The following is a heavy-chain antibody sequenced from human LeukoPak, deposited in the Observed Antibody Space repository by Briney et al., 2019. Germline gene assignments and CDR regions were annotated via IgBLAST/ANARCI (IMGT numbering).Heavy chain of an antibody. V-gene: IGHV4-34*01. CDR2: INHSGST. CDR1: GGSFSGYY. D-gene: IGHD2-8*01. J-gene: IGHJ6*03. Sequence: SETLSLTCAVYGGSFSGYYWSWIRQPPGKGLEWIGEINHSGSTNYNPSLKSRVTIPVDTSKNQLSLTLSSVTAADTAVYYCAQNGYYCIDVWGKGTTVTVSS. CDR3: AQNGYYCIDV.